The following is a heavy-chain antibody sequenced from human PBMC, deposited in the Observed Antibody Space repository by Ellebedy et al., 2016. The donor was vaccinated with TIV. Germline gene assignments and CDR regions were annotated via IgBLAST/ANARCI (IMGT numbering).Heavy chain of an antibody. Sequence: GGSLRLSXAASGFTISPYWMHWVRQAPGKGLVWVSRTSNDGSSTSYADPVKGRFTISRDNAKNTLYLQMNSLRAEDTAVYYCACPGGSGYYSYDAFDIWGQGTMVTVSS. J-gene: IGHJ3*02. CDR1: GFTISPYW. V-gene: IGHV3-74*01. D-gene: IGHD3-22*01. CDR3: ACPGGSGYYSYDAFDI. CDR2: TSNDGSST.